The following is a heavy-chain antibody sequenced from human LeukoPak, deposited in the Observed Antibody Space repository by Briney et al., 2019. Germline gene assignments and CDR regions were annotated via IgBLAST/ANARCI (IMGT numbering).Heavy chain of an antibody. CDR1: AYSFTSYW. CDR2: IYPGDSDT. D-gene: IGHD6-6*01. CDR3: ARPCSSLSLYWFDP. J-gene: IGHJ5*02. Sequence: GESLKISCKGSAYSFTSYWIGWVRQTPGKGLEWMGIIYPGDSDTRYSPSFQGQVTISADKSINTAFLQWSSLKASETAMYYCARPCSSLSLYWFDPWGQGTLVTVSS. V-gene: IGHV5-51*01.